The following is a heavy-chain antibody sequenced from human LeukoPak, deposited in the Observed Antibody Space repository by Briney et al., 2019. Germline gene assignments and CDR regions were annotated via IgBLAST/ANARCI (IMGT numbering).Heavy chain of an antibody. V-gene: IGHV5-51*01. CDR3: ARQPLVRDCGGDCEFDY. D-gene: IGHD2-21*02. CDR2: IYPGDSNT. CDR1: GYSFSNYW. J-gene: IGHJ4*02. Sequence: KHGESLKISCKGSGYSFSNYWIGWVRQMPGKGLEWMGIIYPGDSNTRYSPSFQGQVTISADKSISTAYLQWTSLKASDTAICYCARQPLVRDCGGDCEFDYWGQGTRVSVSS.